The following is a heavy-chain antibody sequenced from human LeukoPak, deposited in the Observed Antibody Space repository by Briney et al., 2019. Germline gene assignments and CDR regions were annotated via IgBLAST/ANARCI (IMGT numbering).Heavy chain of an antibody. J-gene: IGHJ4*02. V-gene: IGHV3-7*03. Sequence: GGSLRLSCVASGFTFTNYWMTWVRQAPGKGLEWVANIKQDQSEKWYVASVKGRFTVSRDNAKNSMYLQMNGLRAEDTAIYYCARSVEEGYCSETSCYAGYWGRGTLVTVSS. CDR1: GFTFTNYW. D-gene: IGHD2-2*01. CDR3: ARSVEEGYCSETSCYAGY. CDR2: IKQDQSEK.